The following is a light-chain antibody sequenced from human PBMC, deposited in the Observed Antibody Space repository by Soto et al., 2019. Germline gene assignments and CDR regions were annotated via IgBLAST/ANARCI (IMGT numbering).Light chain of an antibody. V-gene: IGKV1-39*01. Sequence: DIQMTQSPSSLSASVGDRVTITCRASQGIDIYLNWYQQRPGKAPKLLIYAASSLQSGVPSRFSGSGSGTDFTLTISSLQPEDFATYYCQQRYNTPITFGQGTRVEIK. CDR3: QQRYNTPIT. CDR1: QGIDIY. CDR2: AAS. J-gene: IGKJ5*01.